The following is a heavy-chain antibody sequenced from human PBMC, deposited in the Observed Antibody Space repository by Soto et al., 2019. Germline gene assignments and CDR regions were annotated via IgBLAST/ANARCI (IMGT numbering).Heavy chain of an antibody. J-gene: IGHJ3*02. CDR1: GGSISSGDYY. Sequence: QVQLQESGPGLVKPSQTLSLTCTVSGGSISSGDYYWSWIRQPPGKGLEWIGYIYYSGSTYYNPSTKSRVTISVDPSKHQSAQKLSSVTAADTAVYYCDRLSGHDAFDIWGQGTMVNVSS. V-gene: IGHV4-30-4*01. CDR2: IYYSGST. CDR3: DRLSGHDAFDI. D-gene: IGHD5-12*01.